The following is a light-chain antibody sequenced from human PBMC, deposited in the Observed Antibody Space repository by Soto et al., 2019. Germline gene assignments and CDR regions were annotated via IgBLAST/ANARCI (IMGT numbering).Light chain of an antibody. Sequence: EIVVTQSPATLSVSPGESATLSCRASQSVGNNFAWYQQKPDQAPRLLIFATSTRATGVPARFSGSGSGTEFTLTISSLQSEDFAVYYCQQYGDWPLTFGGGAKVEIE. CDR1: QSVGNN. CDR2: ATS. CDR3: QQYGDWPLT. J-gene: IGKJ4*01. V-gene: IGKV3-15*01.